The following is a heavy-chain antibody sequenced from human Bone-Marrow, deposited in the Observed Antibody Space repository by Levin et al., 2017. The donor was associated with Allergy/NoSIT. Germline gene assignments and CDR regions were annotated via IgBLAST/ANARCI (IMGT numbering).Heavy chain of an antibody. V-gene: IGHV1-2*02. J-gene: IGHJ4*02. Sequence: GESLKISCKASGYTFTDYYIHWVRQAPGQGLEWIGNINPNSGVTNYAQKFRGRVTLTRDPSITTAYMELSSLKSDDTAVYFCARDCCHGDYSDHWGRGTLVTVSS. D-gene: IGHD4-17*01. CDR2: INPNSGVT. CDR3: ARDCCHGDYSDH. CDR1: GYTFTDYY.